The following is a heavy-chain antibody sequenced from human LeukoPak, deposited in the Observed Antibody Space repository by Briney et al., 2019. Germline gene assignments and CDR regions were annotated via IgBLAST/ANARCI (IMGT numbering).Heavy chain of an antibody. CDR2: ISSSSSTI. CDR1: GFTFSSYS. V-gene: IGHV3-48*01. J-gene: IGHJ4*02. CDR3: ARGIVTKDYYFDY. Sequence: QPGGSLRLSCAASGFTFSSYSMNWARPAPGKGLEWVSYISSSSSTIYYADSVKGRFTISRDNAKNSLYLQMNSLRAEDTAVYYCARGIVTKDYYFDYWGQGTLVTVSS. D-gene: IGHD3-22*01.